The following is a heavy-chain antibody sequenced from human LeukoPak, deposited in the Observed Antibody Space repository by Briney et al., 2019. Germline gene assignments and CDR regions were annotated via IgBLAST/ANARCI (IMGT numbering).Heavy chain of an antibody. D-gene: IGHD6-19*01. V-gene: IGHV4-30-2*01. CDR3: ARWGIGEQWSLGSMVAFDI. CDR1: GGSISSGGYY. Sequence: SETLSLTCTVSGGSISSGGYYWSWIRQPPGKGLEWIGYIYHSGSTYYNPSLKSRVTISVDRSKNQFSLKLSSVTAADTAVYYCARWGIGEQWSLGSMVAFDIWGQGTMVTVSS. CDR2: IYHSGST. J-gene: IGHJ3*02.